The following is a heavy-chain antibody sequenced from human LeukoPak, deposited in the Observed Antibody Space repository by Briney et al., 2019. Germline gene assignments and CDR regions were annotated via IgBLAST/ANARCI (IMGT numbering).Heavy chain of an antibody. Sequence: SETLSLTCTVSGGSISSYYWSWIRQPPGKGLEWVGYIYYSGSTTYNPSLKSRVTISVDTSKNQFSLKLSSVTAADTAVYYCARDRIVVGPAMLGGYYYYGMAVWGQGTTVTVSS. CDR2: IYYSGST. V-gene: IGHV4-59*01. J-gene: IGHJ6*02. CDR1: GGSISSYY. CDR3: ARDRIVVGPAMLGGYYYYGMAV. D-gene: IGHD2-2*01.